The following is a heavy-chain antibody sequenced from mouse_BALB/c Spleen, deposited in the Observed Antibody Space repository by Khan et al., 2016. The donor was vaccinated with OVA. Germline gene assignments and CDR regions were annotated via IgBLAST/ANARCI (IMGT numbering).Heavy chain of an antibody. V-gene: IGHV14-1*02. CDR3: ARDGYSPWFAY. J-gene: IGHJ3*01. CDR1: GSNIKDYY. CDR2: IDPENGNT. D-gene: IGHD2-3*01. Sequence: VQLQQSGAELVRPGALVNLCCKASGSNIKDYYMHWVKQRPEQGLEWIGWIDPENGNTKYDPKFQGKASTPSDSSTNTSYLQLSRLTAEATAVYYCARDGYSPWFAYWGQGTLVTVSA.